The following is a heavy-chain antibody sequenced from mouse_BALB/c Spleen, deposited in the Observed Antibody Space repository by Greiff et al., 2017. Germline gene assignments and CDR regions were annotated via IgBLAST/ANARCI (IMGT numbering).Heavy chain of an antibody. CDR3: GRGNFFDY. CDR1: GYSFTGYF. D-gene: IGHD2-1*01. Sequence: EVQLQESGPELVKPGASVKISCKASGYSFTGYFMNWEKQSHGKSLEWIGRINPYNGDTFYNQKFKGKATLTVDKSSSTAHMELLSLTSEDSAVYYCGRGNFFDYWGQGTTLTVSS. CDR2: INPYNGDT. J-gene: IGHJ2*01. V-gene: IGHV1-37*01.